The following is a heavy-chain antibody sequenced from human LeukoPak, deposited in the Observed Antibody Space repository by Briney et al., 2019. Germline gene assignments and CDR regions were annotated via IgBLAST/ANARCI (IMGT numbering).Heavy chain of an antibody. CDR2: INHSGST. J-gene: IGHJ6*03. CDR3: ASLYCSGGSSPYYYYYYRDV. Sequence: PSETLSLTCAVYGGSFSGYYWSWIRQPPGKGLEWIGEINHSGSTNYNPSLKSRVTISVDTSKNQFSLKLSSVTAADTAVYYCASLYCSGGSSPYYYYYYRDVWGKGPTVTVPS. CDR1: GGSFSGYY. V-gene: IGHV4-34*01. D-gene: IGHD2-15*01.